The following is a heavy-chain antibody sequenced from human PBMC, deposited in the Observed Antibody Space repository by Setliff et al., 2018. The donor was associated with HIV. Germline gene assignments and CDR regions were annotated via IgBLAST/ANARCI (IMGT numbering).Heavy chain of an antibody. CDR2: MYHTGST. D-gene: IGHD4-17*01. CDR3: ARHRKDDYFLTAYFAS. Sequence: SETLSLTCAVSGYSISSGCYWGWIRQPPGKGLEWIGSMYHTGSTYYSPSLNSRFTISVDTSKNQFSLKLRSVTATDTAVYYCARHRKDDYFLTAYFASLGQGALVTVSS. CDR1: GYSISSGCY. J-gene: IGHJ4*02. V-gene: IGHV4-38-2*01.